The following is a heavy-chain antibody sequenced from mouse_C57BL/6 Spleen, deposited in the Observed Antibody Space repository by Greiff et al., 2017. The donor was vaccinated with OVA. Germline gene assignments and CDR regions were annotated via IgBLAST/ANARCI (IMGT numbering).Heavy chain of an antibody. D-gene: IGHD1-3*01. CDR2: INPNNGGT. Sequence: EVQLQQSGPELVKPGASVKISCKASGYTFTDYYMNWVKQSHGKSLEWIGDINPNNGGTSYNQKFKGKATLTVDKSSSTAYMELRSLTSEDSAVYYCARCPSLYSPYAMDYWGQGTSVTVSS. V-gene: IGHV1-26*01. CDR3: ARCPSLYSPYAMDY. J-gene: IGHJ4*01. CDR1: GYTFTDYY.